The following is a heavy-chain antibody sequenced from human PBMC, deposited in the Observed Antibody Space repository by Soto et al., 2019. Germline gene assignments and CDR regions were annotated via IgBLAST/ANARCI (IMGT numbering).Heavy chain of an antibody. V-gene: IGHV3-30-3*01. CDR2: ISYDGSNK. J-gene: IGHJ4*02. CDR1: GFTFSSYA. CDR3: AIDSRGGYNIDY. D-gene: IGHD5-12*01. Sequence: QVQLVESGGGVVQPGRSLRLSCAASGFTFSSYAMHWVRQAPGKGLEWVAVISYDGSNKYYADSVKGRFTISRDNSKNTLYLQMNSLRAEDTAVYYCAIDSRGGYNIDYWGQGTLVTVSS.